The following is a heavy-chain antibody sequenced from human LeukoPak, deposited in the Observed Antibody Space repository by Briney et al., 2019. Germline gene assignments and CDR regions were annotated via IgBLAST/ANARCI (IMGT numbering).Heavy chain of an antibody. J-gene: IGHJ4*02. CDR3: ARARCLVGSSTSVRY. V-gene: IGHV1-2*02. CDR2: INPNSGGK. CDR1: GYTFTFYY. Sequence: ASVTVSFKASGYTFTFYYMHWVRQAPGQGLEWMGWINPNSGGKNYAQKFQGRVTMTRDTSISTAYMELSRLRSDDTAVYYCARARCLVGSSTSVRYWGRGTLVTVSS. D-gene: IGHD2-2*01.